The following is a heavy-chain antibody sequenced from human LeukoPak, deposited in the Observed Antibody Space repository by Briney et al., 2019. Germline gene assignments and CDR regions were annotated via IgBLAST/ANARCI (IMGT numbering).Heavy chain of an antibody. D-gene: IGHD3-9*01. J-gene: IGHJ4*02. CDR2: I. CDR3: AKGSGYDTDFDY. Sequence: GGSLTLPCATSGFTFSTYVMSWVRQAPEKGLEGVSGIESVKGRFTISRDNSKNTLYLQMNSLRAEATAVHYYAKGSGYDTDFDYWGESTLFTVSS. V-gene: IGHV3-23*01. CDR1: GFTFSTYV.